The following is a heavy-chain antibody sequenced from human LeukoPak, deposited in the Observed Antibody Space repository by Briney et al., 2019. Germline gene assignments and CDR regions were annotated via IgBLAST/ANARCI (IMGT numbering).Heavy chain of an antibody. D-gene: IGHD4-17*01. CDR3: ATTDDYGAPGGL. V-gene: IGHV1-69*01. J-gene: IGHJ4*02. CDR2: IIPIFGTA. CDR1: GGTFSSYA. Sequence: ASVNVSCTASGGTFSSYAISWVRQAPGQGLEWMGGIIPIFGTANYAQKFQGRVTITADESTSTAYMELSSLRSEDTAVYYCATTDDYGAPGGLWGQGTLVTVSS.